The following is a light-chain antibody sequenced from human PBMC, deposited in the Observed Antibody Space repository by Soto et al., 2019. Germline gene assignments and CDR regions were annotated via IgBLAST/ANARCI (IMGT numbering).Light chain of an antibody. CDR3: QQCYSSPLT. Sequence: DIQMTQSPSSLSASVGDRVTITCRASQTISNYLNWYQQQPGKASKLLIYATSSLQSGVPSRFSGSGSGTDFTLTISSLQPEDFATYYCQQCYSSPLTFGGGTKVDIK. CDR2: ATS. J-gene: IGKJ4*01. CDR1: QTISNY. V-gene: IGKV1-39*01.